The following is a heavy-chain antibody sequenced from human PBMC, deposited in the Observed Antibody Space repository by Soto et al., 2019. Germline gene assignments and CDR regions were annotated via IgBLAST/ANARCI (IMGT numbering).Heavy chain of an antibody. CDR1: GGTFSSYA. CDR3: ARGVTMVRGPNYYGMDV. J-gene: IGHJ6*02. D-gene: IGHD3-10*01. V-gene: IGHV1-69*13. CDR2: IIPIFGTA. Sequence: GASVNVSCKASGGTFSSYAISWVRQPPGQGLEWMGGIIPIFGTANYAQKFQGRVTITADESTSTAYMELSSLRSDDTAVYYCARGVTMVRGPNYYGMDVWGQGTTVTVSS.